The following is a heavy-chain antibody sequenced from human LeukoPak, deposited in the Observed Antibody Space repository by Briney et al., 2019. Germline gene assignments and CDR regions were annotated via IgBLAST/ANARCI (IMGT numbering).Heavy chain of an antibody. CDR2: IYYSGST. J-gene: IGHJ3*02. CDR1: GGSISSGDYY. CDR3: ASSRRYYYGSSGYYAFDI. D-gene: IGHD3-22*01. Sequence: SETLSLTCTVSGGSISSGDYYWSWISQPPGKGLEWIGYIYYSGSTYYNPSLKSRVTISVDTSKIHFSLKLSSVTAADTALYYCASSRRYYYGSSGYYAFDIWGQGTMVTVSS. V-gene: IGHV4-30-4*08.